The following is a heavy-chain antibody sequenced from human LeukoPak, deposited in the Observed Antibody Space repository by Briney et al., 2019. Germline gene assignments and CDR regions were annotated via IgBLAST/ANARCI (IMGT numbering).Heavy chain of an antibody. CDR1: GYTFTGYY. CDR2: INPNSGGT. Sequence: GASVKVSCKASGYTFTGYYMHWVRQAPGQGLEWMGWINPNSGGTHYVQKFQGRVTMTRDTSISTAYMELSGLRCDDTAVYYCAREGAAAEDVNWFDPWGQGTLVTVSS. J-gene: IGHJ5*02. D-gene: IGHD6-25*01. V-gene: IGHV1-2*02. CDR3: AREGAAAEDVNWFDP.